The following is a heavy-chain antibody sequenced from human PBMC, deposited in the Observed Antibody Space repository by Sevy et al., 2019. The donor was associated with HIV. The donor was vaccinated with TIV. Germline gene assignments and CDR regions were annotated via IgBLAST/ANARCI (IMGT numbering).Heavy chain of an antibody. CDR1: GYTLTELS. CDR3: ATDTDYGGNSGDF. V-gene: IGHV1-24*01. J-gene: IGHJ4*02. Sequence: ASMKVSCKVSGYTLTELSMHWVRQAPGKGLEWMGGFDPEDGETVYAQKFQGRVTMTEDTSTDTAYMELSSLRSEDTAVYYCATDTDYGGNSGDFWGQGTLVTVSS. D-gene: IGHD4-17*01. CDR2: FDPEDGET.